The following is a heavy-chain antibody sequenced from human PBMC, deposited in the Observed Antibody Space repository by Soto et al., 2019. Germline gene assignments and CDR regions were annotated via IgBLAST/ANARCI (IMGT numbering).Heavy chain of an antibody. CDR2: IYYSGST. D-gene: IGHD1-1*01. CDR1: GGSISSYY. CDR3: ARLGCEVVPWKKPRTYGMDV. Sequence: KPSETLSLTCTVSGGSISSYYWSWIRQPPGKGLEWIGYIYYSGSTNYNPSLKSRVTISVDTSKNQFSLKLSSVTAADTAVYYCARLGCEVVPWKKPRTYGMDVWGQGTTVTVSS. J-gene: IGHJ6*02. V-gene: IGHV4-59*01.